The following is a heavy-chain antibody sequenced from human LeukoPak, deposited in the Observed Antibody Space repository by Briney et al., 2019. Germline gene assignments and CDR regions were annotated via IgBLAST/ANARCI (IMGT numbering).Heavy chain of an antibody. J-gene: IGHJ3*02. CDR2: IIPLFHKA. Sequence: SVKVSCKASGGTFGGSSINWVRQAPGQGLEWMGRIIPLFHKADYTQKFQDRVTITADKSTNTVYMELSRLTFEDTGVFYCARVLHGDFGGGSFDIWGQGTTVTDSS. CDR1: GGTFGGSS. V-gene: IGHV1-69*04. D-gene: IGHD4-23*01. CDR3: ARVLHGDFGGGSFDI.